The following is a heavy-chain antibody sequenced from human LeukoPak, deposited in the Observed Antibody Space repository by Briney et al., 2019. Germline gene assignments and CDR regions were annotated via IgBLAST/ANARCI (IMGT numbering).Heavy chain of an antibody. CDR2: ISGSGGST. CDR3: ASISSGYDFDY. CDR1: GFTFSSYG. V-gene: IGHV3-23*01. J-gene: IGHJ4*02. Sequence: PGGTLRLSCAASGFTFSSYGMSWVRQAPGKGLEWVSAISGSGGSTYYADSVKGRFTISRDNSKNTLYLQMNSLRAEDTAVYYCASISSGYDFDYWGQGTLVTVSS. D-gene: IGHD3-22*01.